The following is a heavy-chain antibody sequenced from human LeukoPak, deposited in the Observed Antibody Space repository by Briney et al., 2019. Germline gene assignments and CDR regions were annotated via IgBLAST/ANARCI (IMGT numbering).Heavy chain of an antibody. V-gene: IGHV3-48*01. CDR3: ARAWIGKQLGSFHYYYGMDV. D-gene: IGHD6-6*01. J-gene: IGHJ6*02. CDR2: ISSSSSTI. Sequence: HPGGSLRLSCAASGFTFSSYSMNWVRQAPGKGLEWVSYISSSSSTIYYADSVKGRFTISRDNAKNSLYLQMNSLRAEDTAVYYCARAWIGKQLGSFHYYYGMDVRGQGTTVTVSS. CDR1: GFTFSSYS.